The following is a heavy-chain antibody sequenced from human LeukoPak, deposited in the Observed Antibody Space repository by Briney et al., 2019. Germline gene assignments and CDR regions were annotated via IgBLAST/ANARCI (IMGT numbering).Heavy chain of an antibody. CDR2: INPDSGDT. CDR3: ARDYIDPGNYTPLGY. CDR1: GYTFTAYY. D-gene: IGHD1-7*01. V-gene: IGHV1-2*02. J-gene: IGHJ4*02. Sequence: GASVTVSCKASGYTFTAYYVHWVRQAPGQGLGWMGWINPDSGDTSSAQRFQGRVTVIRDTSISTVYMELSRLRSDDTAVYYCARDYIDPGNYTPLGYWGQGTLVTVSS.